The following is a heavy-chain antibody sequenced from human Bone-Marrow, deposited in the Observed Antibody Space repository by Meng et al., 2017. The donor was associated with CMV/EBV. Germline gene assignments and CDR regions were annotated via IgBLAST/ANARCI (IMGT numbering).Heavy chain of an antibody. CDR2: IKQDGSEK. Sequence: GALRLSCAASGFTFSSYWMSWVRQAPGKGLEWVANIKQDGSEKYYVDSVKGRFTISRDNAKNSLYLQMNSLRAEDTAVYYCARDLERGLPDYWGQGTLVTVSS. J-gene: IGHJ4*02. CDR1: GFTFSSYW. V-gene: IGHV3-7*01. CDR3: ARDLERGLPDY.